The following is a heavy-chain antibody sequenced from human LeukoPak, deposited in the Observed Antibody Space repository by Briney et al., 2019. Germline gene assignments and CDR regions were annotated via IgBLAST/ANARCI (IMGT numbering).Heavy chain of an antibody. CDR2: IIPIFRTA. J-gene: IGHJ4*02. D-gene: IGHD3-22*01. Sequence: GASVKVSCKASGYTFTSYGICWVRQAPGQGLEWMGGIIPIFRTANYAQKFQGRVTITADESTSTAYMELSSLRSEDTAVYYCARALRYYSDSSGYAFDYWGQGTLVTVSS. CDR3: ARALRYYSDSSGYAFDY. V-gene: IGHV1-69*13. CDR1: GYTFTSYG.